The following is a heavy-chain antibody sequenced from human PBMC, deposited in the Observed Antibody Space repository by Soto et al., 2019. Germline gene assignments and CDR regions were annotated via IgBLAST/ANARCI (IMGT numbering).Heavy chain of an antibody. D-gene: IGHD2-2*01. V-gene: IGHV1-8*01. CDR3: ARVGVPVRHWLDP. CDR1: GYTFTSYD. J-gene: IGHJ6*02. CDR2: MNTNSGNK. Sequence: ASVKVSCKAYGYTFTSYDINWVRQATGQGLEWMGWMNTNSGNKGYAQKYQGRDNMTRNTSISTAYMELSSLRSEYTEVYYCARVGVPVRHWLDPWGQGTTVTVSS.